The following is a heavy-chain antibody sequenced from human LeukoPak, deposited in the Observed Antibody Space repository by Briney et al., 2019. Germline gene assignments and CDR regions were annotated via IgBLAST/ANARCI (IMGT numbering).Heavy chain of an antibody. CDR1: GFTFSSYG. V-gene: IGHV3-21*05. D-gene: IGHD2-15*01. CDR2: ISSGSSYI. Sequence: GGSLRLSCAASGFTFSSYGMNWVRQAPGKGLEWVSYISSGSSYIYYADSVKGRFTISRDNAKNSLYLQMNSLRAEDTALYYCARDPLYCSGGSCYFFFDYWGQGTLVTVSS. CDR3: ARDPLYCSGGSCYFFFDY. J-gene: IGHJ4*02.